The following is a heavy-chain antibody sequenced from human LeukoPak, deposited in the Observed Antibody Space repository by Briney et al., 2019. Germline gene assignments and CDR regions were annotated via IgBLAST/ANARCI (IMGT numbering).Heavy chain of an antibody. CDR1: GFTFSDYY. CDR3: ARLYCSSTSCLYYFDY. D-gene: IGHD2-2*01. Sequence: GGSLRLSCAASGFTFSDYYMSWIRQAPGKGLEWVSYISSSGSSIYYADSVKGRFTISRDNAKNTLYLQMNSLRAEDTAVYYCARLYCSSTSCLYYFDYWGQGTLVTVSS. J-gene: IGHJ4*02. CDR2: ISSSGSSI. V-gene: IGHV3-11*01.